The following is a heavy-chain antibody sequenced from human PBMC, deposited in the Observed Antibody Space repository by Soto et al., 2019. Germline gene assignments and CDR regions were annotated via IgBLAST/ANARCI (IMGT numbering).Heavy chain of an antibody. D-gene: IGHD6-25*01. Sequence: VQLQESGPGLLKPSETLSLTCTVAGGSISSPSYNWGWVRQPPGKGPEWIGSFFFGGRTHYNPSLKGRLAISVDTARSQVCLVLTSVTAADTAVYYCTTLAATHFDSWGRGALVTVSS. CDR1: GGSISSPSYN. CDR3: TTLAATHFDS. J-gene: IGHJ4*02. CDR2: FFFGGRT. V-gene: IGHV4-39*01.